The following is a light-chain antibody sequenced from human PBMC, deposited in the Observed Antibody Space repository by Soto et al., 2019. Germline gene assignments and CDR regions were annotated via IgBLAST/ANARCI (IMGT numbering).Light chain of an antibody. Sequence: EIVLTQSPGSLSLSPGERATLSCRASQSVSTNYLAWYQLKPGQAPRLLIYGASSRATGIPDRFSGSGSGTDFTLTISRLEPEDIAVYYCQQYDTSPFTFGPGTKVDIK. J-gene: IGKJ3*01. CDR3: QQYDTSPFT. CDR2: GAS. V-gene: IGKV3-20*01. CDR1: QSVSTNY.